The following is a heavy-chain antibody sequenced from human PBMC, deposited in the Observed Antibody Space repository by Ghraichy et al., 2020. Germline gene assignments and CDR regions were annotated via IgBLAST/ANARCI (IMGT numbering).Heavy chain of an antibody. V-gene: IGHV3-23*01. J-gene: IGHJ1*01. CDR1: GFTFSSYA. CDR3: AKVDSSGLTSRALTEYFQH. CDR2: ISGSGGST. Sequence: GGSLRLSCAASGFTFSSYAMSWVRQAPGKGLEWVSAISGSGGSTYYADSVKGRFTISRDNSKNTLYLQMNSLRAEDTAVYYCAKVDSSGLTSRALTEYFQHWGQGTLVTVSS. D-gene: IGHD3-22*01.